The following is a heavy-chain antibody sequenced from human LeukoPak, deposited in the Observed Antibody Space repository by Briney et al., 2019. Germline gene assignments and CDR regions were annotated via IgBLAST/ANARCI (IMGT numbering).Heavy chain of an antibody. CDR3: ARHFIPLLRYFDWSRPAYYFDY. V-gene: IGHV4-39*01. D-gene: IGHD3-9*01. CDR2: IYYSGGT. J-gene: IGHJ4*02. CDR1: GGSISSSSYY. Sequence: SQTLSLTCTVSGGSISSSSYYWGWIRQPPGKGLEWIGSIYYSGGTYYNPSLKSRVTISVDTSKNQFSLKLSSVTAADTAVYYCARHFIPLLRYFDWSRPAYYFDYWGQGTLVTVSS.